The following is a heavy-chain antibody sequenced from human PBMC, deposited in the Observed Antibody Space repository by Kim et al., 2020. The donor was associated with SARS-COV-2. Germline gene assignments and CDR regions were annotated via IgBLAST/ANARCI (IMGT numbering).Heavy chain of an antibody. CDR2: IWYDGSNK. CDR1: GFTFSSYG. J-gene: IGHJ6*02. D-gene: IGHD6-19*01. Sequence: GGSLRLSCAASGFTFSSYGMHWVRQAPGKGLEWVAVIWYDGSNKYYADSVKGRFTISRDNSKNTLYLQMNSLRAEDTAVYYCARDPSERGWYHYYYYYGMDVWGQGTTVTVSS. CDR3: ARDPSERGWYHYYYYYGMDV. V-gene: IGHV3-33*01.